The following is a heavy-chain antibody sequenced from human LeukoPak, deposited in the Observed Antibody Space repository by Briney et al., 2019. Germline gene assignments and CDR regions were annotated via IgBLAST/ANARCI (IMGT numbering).Heavy chain of an antibody. V-gene: IGHV3-33*01. CDR3: ARDGEGYGFDY. J-gene: IGHJ4*02. CDR1: GFTFSSYG. Sequence: GGSLRLSCAASGFTFSSYGMHWVRQAPGKGLEWVAVIWYDGSNKYYADSVKGRFTISRDNSKNTLYLQLNSLRAEDTAVYYCARDGEGYGFDYWGQGTLVTASS. D-gene: IGHD5-12*01. CDR2: IWYDGSNK.